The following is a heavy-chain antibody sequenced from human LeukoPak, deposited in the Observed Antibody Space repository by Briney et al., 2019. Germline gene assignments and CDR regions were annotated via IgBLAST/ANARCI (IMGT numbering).Heavy chain of an antibody. J-gene: IGHJ4*02. CDR3: GRGHWGLDY. Sequence: HSGGSLRLSCAASGFTFSNYAMSWVRQAPGKGLEWVSGISGSDGTTYYADSVKGRFTISRDNSKNTLYLQMNGLRAEDTAVYYCGRGHWGLDYWGQGALVTVSS. CDR2: ISGSDGTT. CDR1: GFTFSNYA. D-gene: IGHD7-27*01. V-gene: IGHV3-23*01.